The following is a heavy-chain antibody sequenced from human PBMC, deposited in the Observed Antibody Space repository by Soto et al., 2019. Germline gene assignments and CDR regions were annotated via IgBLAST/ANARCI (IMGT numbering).Heavy chain of an antibody. CDR3: ARGFVYYDFWSGYYGNGYFDY. D-gene: IGHD3-3*01. Sequence: SETLSLTCTVSGGSISSYYWSWIRQPPGKGLEWIGYIYYSGSTNYNPSLESRVTISVDTSKNQFSLKLSSVTAADTAVYYCARGFVYYDFWSGYYGNGYFDYWGQGTLVTVSS. J-gene: IGHJ4*02. CDR1: GGSISSYY. V-gene: IGHV4-59*01. CDR2: IYYSGST.